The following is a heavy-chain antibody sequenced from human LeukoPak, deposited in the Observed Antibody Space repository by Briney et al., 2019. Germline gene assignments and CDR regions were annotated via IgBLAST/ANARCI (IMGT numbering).Heavy chain of an antibody. CDR1: GGSISSGGYS. J-gene: IGHJ3*02. CDR2: IYHSGST. D-gene: IGHD3-10*01. Sequence: PSQTLSLTCAVSGGSISSGGYSWRWIRQPPGKGLEWIGYIYHSGSTYYNPSLKSRVTISVDTSKNQFSLTLSSVTAADTAAYFCARVDGSGRDGDVFDIWGQGTMVTVSS. V-gene: IGHV4-30-2*01. CDR3: ARVDGSGRDGDVFDI.